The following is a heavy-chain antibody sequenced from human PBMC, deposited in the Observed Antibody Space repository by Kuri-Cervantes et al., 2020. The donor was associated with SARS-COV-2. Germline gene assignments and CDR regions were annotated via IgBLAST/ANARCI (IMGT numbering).Heavy chain of an antibody. V-gene: IGHV4-4*07. J-gene: IGHJ4*02. CDR1: GGSISSYY. D-gene: IGHD3-16*02. CDR2: IYASGTT. Sequence: SETLSLTCTVSGGSISSYYWSWIRQPAGKGLEWIGRIYASGTTKFNPSLKSRLSMSVDTSKNQFSLRLTSVTAADTAVYYCARDREITSGGVIDRGFDYWGQGNLVTVSS. CDR3: ARDREITSGGVIDRGFDY.